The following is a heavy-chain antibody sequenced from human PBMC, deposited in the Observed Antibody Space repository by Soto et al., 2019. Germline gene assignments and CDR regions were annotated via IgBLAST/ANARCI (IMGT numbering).Heavy chain of an antibody. Sequence: GGSLRLSCAASGFTFSSYAMSWVRQAPGKGLEWVSAISGSGGSTYYADSVKGRFTISRDNSKNTRYLQMNSLRAEDTAVYYCAKSIVRITMVRGVIVPTDYWGQGTLVTVSS. CDR1: GFTFSSYA. J-gene: IGHJ4*02. D-gene: IGHD3-10*01. CDR2: ISGSGGST. CDR3: AKSIVRITMVRGVIVPTDY. V-gene: IGHV3-23*01.